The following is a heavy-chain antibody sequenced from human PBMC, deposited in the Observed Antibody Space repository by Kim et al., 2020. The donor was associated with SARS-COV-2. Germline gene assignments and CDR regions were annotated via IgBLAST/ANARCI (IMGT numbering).Heavy chain of an antibody. V-gene: IGHV3-7*01. D-gene: IGHD1-26*01. J-gene: IGHJ4*02. CDR3: ARGHVLGATPFDY. CDR1: RFIFSSYW. Sequence: GGSLRLSCAASRFIFSSYWTNWVRQAPGKGPEWVANIKQDGSEKYYLDSVKGRFAISRDNAKNSLYLQMNSLGVDDTAVYYCARGHVLGATPFDYWGQGTLVTVSS. CDR2: IKQDGSEK.